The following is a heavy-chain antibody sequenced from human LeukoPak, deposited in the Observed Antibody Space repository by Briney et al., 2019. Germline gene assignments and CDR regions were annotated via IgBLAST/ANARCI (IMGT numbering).Heavy chain of an antibody. J-gene: IGHJ4*02. D-gene: IGHD3-10*01. CDR3: ARGDTMVRGVPGPDY. Sequence: GGSLRLSCAASGFTFSSYSMNWVCQAPGKGLEWVSSISSSSSYIYYADSVKGRFTISRDNAKNSLYLQMNSLRAEDTAVYYCARGDTMVRGVPGPDYWGQGTLVTVSS. V-gene: IGHV3-21*01. CDR2: ISSSSSYI. CDR1: GFTFSSYS.